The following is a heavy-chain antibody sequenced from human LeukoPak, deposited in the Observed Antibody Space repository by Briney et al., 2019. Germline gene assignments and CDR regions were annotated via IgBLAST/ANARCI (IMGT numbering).Heavy chain of an antibody. CDR1: GYTFTIYD. J-gene: IGHJ6*03. CDR2: MNPNSGNT. D-gene: IGHD3-3*01. CDR3: ARESVLEWLFSNYYYYYMDV. V-gene: IGHV1-8*01. Sequence: GASVKVFCKSSGYTFTIYDINWVRQACGQGLEWMGWMNPNSGNTVYAQKFQGRVTMTRNTSISTAYMELSSLRSEDTAVYYCARESVLEWLFSNYYYYYMDVWGKGTTVTVSS.